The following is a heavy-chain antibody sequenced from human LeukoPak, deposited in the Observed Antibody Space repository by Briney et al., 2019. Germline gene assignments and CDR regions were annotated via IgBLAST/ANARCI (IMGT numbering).Heavy chain of an antibody. CDR1: GGSISSGSYY. CDR2: IYTSGST. J-gene: IGHJ3*02. V-gene: IGHV4-61*02. D-gene: IGHD6-19*01. Sequence: SETLSLTCTVSGGSISSGSYYWSWIRQPAGKGLEWIGRIYTSGSTNYNPSLKSRVTISLDTSKNQFALKLSSVTAADTAVYYCARDHSSGWYDAFDIWGQGTMVTVSS. CDR3: ARDHSSGWYDAFDI.